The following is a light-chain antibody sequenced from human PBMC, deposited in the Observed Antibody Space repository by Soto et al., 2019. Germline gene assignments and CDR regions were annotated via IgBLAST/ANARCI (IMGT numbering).Light chain of an antibody. V-gene: IGLV2-14*01. CDR3: GSYTSSATYV. CDR2: EVN. Sequence: QSALTQPASVSGSPGQSITISCTGTSSDVGDYNYVSWYQQNPGKAPKLIICEVNNRPSGISNRFSGSKSGNTASLTISGRQAEDEADYYCGSYTSSATYVFGTGTKVTVL. J-gene: IGLJ1*01. CDR1: SSDVGDYNY.